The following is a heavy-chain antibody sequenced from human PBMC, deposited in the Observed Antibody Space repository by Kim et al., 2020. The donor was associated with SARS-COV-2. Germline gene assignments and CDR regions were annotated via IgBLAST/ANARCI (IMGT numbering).Heavy chain of an antibody. J-gene: IGHJ2*01. CDR3: ARGSGWLSDL. CDR1: GGSVSSGSYY. V-gene: IGHV4-61*03. Sequence: SETLSLTCTASGGSVSSGSYYWNWIRQPPGKGLEWIGYFYYSGSTNYNPSLKGRVTISVDTSKNHFSLKLSSVTAADTAVYYCARGSGWLSDLWGRGTLV. D-gene: IGHD3-10*01. CDR2: FYYSGST.